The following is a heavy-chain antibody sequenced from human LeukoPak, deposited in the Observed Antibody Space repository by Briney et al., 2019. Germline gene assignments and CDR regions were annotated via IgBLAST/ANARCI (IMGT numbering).Heavy chain of an antibody. D-gene: IGHD6-19*01. Sequence: GGSLRLSCAASGFNFNSYWMNWVRQAPGKRLEWAATINEDESEKFYVDSAKGRFTISRDNAKNSLYLQMNSLRAEDTAVYYCARDSHSSGWYNPLADYWGQGTLVTVSS. V-gene: IGHV3-7*01. CDR2: INEDESEK. J-gene: IGHJ4*02. CDR3: ARDSHSSGWYNPLADY. CDR1: GFNFNSYW.